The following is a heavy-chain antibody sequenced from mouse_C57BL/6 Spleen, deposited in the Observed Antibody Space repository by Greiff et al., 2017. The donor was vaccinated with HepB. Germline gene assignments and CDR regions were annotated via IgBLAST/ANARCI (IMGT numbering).Heavy chain of an antibody. Sequence: EVKLMESGGGLVKPGGSLKLSCAASGFTFSSYAMSWVRQTPEKRLEWVATISDGGSYTYYPDNVKGRFTISRDNAKNNLYLQMSHLKSEDTAMYYCARELGQAWFAYWGQGTLVTVSA. CDR2: ISDGGSYT. V-gene: IGHV5-4*01. CDR1: GFTFSSYA. J-gene: IGHJ3*01. CDR3: ARELGQAWFAY. D-gene: IGHD4-1*01.